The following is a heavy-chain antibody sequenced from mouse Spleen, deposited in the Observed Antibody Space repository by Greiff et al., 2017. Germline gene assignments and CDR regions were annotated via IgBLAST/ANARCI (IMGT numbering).Heavy chain of an antibody. CDR1: GYTFTSYT. CDR3: ARSGDYLYYAMDY. CDR2: INPSSGYT. J-gene: IGHJ4*01. V-gene: IGHV1-4*01. D-gene: IGHD2-4*01. Sequence: LVESGAELARPGASVKMSCKASGYTFTSYTMHWVKQRPGQGLEWIGYINPSSGYTKYNQKFKDKATLTADKSSSTAYMQLSSLTSEDSAVYYCARSGDYLYYAMDYWGQGTSVTVSS.